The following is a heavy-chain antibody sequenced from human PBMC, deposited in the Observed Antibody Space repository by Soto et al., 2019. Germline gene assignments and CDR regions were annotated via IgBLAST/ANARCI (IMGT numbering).Heavy chain of an antibody. V-gene: IGHV4-39*02. J-gene: IGHJ5*02. Sequence: SETLSLTCTVSGGSILDSTYYWAWIRQSPGKGLEWIGTIFYSGGTFYTPSLKSRVTMSVDTSNNQFSLKLSSVTAADTAVYYCARAKGLVTVTTSWFDPWGQGTLVTVSS. CDR3: ARAKGLVTVTTSWFDP. CDR2: IFYSGGT. CDR1: GGSILDSTYY. D-gene: IGHD4-17*01.